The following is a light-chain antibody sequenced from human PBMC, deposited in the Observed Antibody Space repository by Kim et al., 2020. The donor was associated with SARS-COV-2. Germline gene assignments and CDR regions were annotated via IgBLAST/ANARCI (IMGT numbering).Light chain of an antibody. V-gene: IGKV1-33*01. J-gene: IGKJ5*01. CDR3: QQYDNLPS. Sequence: SASVGDRVTSTCQASQDITNYLNWYQQKPGKAPMLLIYDVSNLETGVPSRFSGSVSGTYFTLTIVSLQPEDIATYYCQQYDNLPSFGQGTRLEIK. CDR2: DVS. CDR1: QDITNY.